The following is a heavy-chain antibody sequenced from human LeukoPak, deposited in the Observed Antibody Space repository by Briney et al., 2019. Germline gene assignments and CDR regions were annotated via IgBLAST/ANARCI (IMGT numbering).Heavy chain of an antibody. D-gene: IGHD4-17*01. Sequence: SETLSLTCTVSGGSISSSSYYWGWIRQPPGKGLEWIGSIYYSGSTYYNPSLKSRVTISVDASKNQFSLKLSSVTAADTAVYYCARRSTVTSFDYWGQGTLVTVSS. CDR3: ARRSTVTSFDY. CDR1: GGSISSSSYY. CDR2: IYYSGST. V-gene: IGHV4-39*01. J-gene: IGHJ4*02.